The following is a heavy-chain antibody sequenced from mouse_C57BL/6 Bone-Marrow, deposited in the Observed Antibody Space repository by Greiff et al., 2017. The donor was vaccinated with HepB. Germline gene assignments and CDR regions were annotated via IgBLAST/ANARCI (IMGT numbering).Heavy chain of an antibody. CDR3: VRHSTTVDYAMDY. V-gene: IGHV10-1*01. Sequence: DVQLVESGGGLVQPKGSLKLSCAASGFSFNTYAMNWVRQAPGKGLEWAARIRSKSNNYATYYADSVKDRFTISRDDSESMLYLQMNNLKTEDTAMYYCVRHSTTVDYAMDYWGQGTSVTVSS. D-gene: IGHD1-1*01. J-gene: IGHJ4*01. CDR2: IRSKSNNYAT. CDR1: GFSFNTYA.